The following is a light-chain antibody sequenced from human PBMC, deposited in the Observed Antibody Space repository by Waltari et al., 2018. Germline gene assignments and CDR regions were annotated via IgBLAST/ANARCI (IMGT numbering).Light chain of an antibody. J-gene: IGKJ1*01. CDR2: KAS. CDR1: QSISSW. Sequence: DIQMTLSPSTLSASVGDRVTITCRASQSISSWLAWYQQKPGKAPKLLIYKASSLESGVPSRFSGSGSGTEFTLTISSLQPDDFATYYCQQYNSYSGWTFGQGTKVEIK. CDR3: QQYNSYSGWT. V-gene: IGKV1-5*03.